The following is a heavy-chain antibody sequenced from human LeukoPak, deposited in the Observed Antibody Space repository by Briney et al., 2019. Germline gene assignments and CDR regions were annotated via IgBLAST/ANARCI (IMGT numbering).Heavy chain of an antibody. CDR2: IKQDGSEK. CDR3: ARESYCGGDCYEDYYYHYMDV. J-gene: IGHJ6*03. D-gene: IGHD2-21*01. Sequence: GGSLRLSCAASGFTFSSYWMSWVRQAPGKGLEWVANIKQDGSEKYYVDSVKGRFTISRDNAKNSLYLQMNSLRAEDTAVYYCARESYCGGDCYEDYYYHYMDVWGKGTTVTVSS. V-gene: IGHV3-7*01. CDR1: GFTFSSYW.